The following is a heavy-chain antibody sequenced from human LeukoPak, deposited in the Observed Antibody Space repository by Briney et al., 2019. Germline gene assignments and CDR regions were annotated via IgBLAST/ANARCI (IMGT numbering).Heavy chain of an antibody. D-gene: IGHD3-22*01. V-gene: IGHV3-21*01. CDR3: ARAEYYYDSSGCGAFDI. J-gene: IGHJ3*02. CDR1: GFTFSSYS. Sequence: PGGSLRLSCAASGFTFSSYSMNWVRQAPGKGLGGVSCISSSSSYIYYADSVKGRFTISRDNAKNSLYLQMNSLRAEDTAVYYCARAEYYYDSSGCGAFDIWGQGTMVTVSS. CDR2: ISSSSSYI.